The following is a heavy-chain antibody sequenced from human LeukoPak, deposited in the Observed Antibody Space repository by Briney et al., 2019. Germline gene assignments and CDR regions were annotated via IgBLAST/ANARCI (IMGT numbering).Heavy chain of an antibody. D-gene: IGHD1-26*01. Sequence: PGGSLRLSCAASGFTFSSYSMNWVRQAPGKGLEWVSYISSSSSTIYYADSVKGRFTISRDNAKNSLYLQMSSLRTEDTAVYYCVSGSVNWAPEYWGQGTLVAVSS. V-gene: IGHV3-48*04. CDR2: ISSSSSTI. CDR3: VSGSVNWAPEY. J-gene: IGHJ4*02. CDR1: GFTFSSYS.